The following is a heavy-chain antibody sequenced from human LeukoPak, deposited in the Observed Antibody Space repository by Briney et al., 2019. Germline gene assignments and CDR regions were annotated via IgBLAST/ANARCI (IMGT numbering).Heavy chain of an antibody. CDR1: GFTFSSYA. V-gene: IGHV3-23*01. D-gene: IGHD6-6*01. Sequence: GGSLRLSCAASGFTFSSYAMSWVRQAPGKGLEWVSAICGSGGSTYYADSVKGRFTISRDNSKNTLYLQMNSLRAEDTAVYYCAKVGIAARPYYYYMDVWGKGTTVTVSS. CDR2: ICGSGGST. J-gene: IGHJ6*03. CDR3: AKVGIAARPYYYYMDV.